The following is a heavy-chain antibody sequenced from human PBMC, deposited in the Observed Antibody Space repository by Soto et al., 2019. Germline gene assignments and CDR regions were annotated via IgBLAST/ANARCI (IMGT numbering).Heavy chain of an antibody. V-gene: IGHV4-39*01. D-gene: IGHD3-10*01. CDR2: IYYSGST. CDR1: GGSISSSSYY. CDR3: STYYYGSGSYFVYYYGMDV. Sequence: QLQLQESGPGLVKPSETLSLTCTVSGGSISSSSYYWGWIRQPPGKGLEWMGSIYYSGSTYYNPSLKSRVTISVDPSKHQFSLKLSSVTAADTAVYYCSTYYYGSGSYFVYYYGMDVWGQGTTVTVSS. J-gene: IGHJ6*02.